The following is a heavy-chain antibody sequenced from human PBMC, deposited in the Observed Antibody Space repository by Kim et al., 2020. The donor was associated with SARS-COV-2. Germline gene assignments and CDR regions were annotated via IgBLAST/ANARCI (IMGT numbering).Heavy chain of an antibody. D-gene: IGHD2-2*01. Sequence: RITISRDNAKNTLYLQMNSLRAEDTAVYYCARTCSSTSCYADYYYYGMDVWGQGTTVTVSS. CDR3: ARTCSSTSCYADYYYYGMDV. J-gene: IGHJ6*02. V-gene: IGHV3-74*01.